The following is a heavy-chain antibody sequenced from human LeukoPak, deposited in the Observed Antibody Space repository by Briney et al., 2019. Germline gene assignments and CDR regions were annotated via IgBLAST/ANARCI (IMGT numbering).Heavy chain of an antibody. CDR1: GGSISSSSYY. Sequence: PSETLSPTCTVSGGSISSSSYYWGWIRQPPGKGLEWIGSIYYSGSTYYNPSLKSRVTISVDTSKNQFSLKLSSVTAADTAVYYCARRRSIAARPGYLDYWGQGTLVTVSS. CDR3: ARRRSIAARPGYLDY. J-gene: IGHJ4*02. CDR2: IYYSGST. V-gene: IGHV4-39*01. D-gene: IGHD6-6*01.